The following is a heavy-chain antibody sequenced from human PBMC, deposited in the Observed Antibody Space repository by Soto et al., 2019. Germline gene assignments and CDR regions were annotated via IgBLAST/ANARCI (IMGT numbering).Heavy chain of an antibody. CDR2: IFYTGSP. V-gene: IGHV4-30-4*01. CDR1: GGSISSGDYY. D-gene: IGHD6-25*01. CDR3: AGEPKGGPAAGAIEI. Sequence: QVQLQESGPGLVKPSQTLSLTCTVSGGSISSGDYYWTWIRQPPGKGLEWIGFIFYTGSPYYNPSLTSRVAISVDTSKNQFSLNLTSVTAADTAVYFCAGEPKGGPAAGAIEIWGQGTMVTVSS. J-gene: IGHJ3*02.